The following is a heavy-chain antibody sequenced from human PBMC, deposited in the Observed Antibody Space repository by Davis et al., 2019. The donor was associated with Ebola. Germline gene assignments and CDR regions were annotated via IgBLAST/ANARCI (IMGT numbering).Heavy chain of an antibody. V-gene: IGHV4-34*01. CDR2: INHSGST. D-gene: IGHD3-3*01. Sequence: PSETLSLTCAVYGGSFSGYYWSWIRQPPGKGLEWIGEINHSGSTNYNPSLKSRVTISVETSKNQFSLKLSSVTAADTAVYYCARAPPKYYDFWSGYYNEDVWGQGTTVTVSS. CDR3: ARAPPKYYDFWSGYYNEDV. CDR1: GGSFSGYY. J-gene: IGHJ6*02.